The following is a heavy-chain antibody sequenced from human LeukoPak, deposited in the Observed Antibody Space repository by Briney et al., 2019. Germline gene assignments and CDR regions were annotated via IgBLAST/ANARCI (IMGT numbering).Heavy chain of an antibody. CDR1: GFTFSGFA. CDR3: AKMKGHPLPKYYMDV. CDR2: ISGSGDNT. V-gene: IGHV3-23*01. J-gene: IGHJ6*01. D-gene: IGHD1-26*01. Sequence: GGPLRLSCAASGFTFSGFAMSWVRRTPGKGLEWVSGISGSGDNTLYADSVKGRFTISRDNSKNTLYLEMNSLRAEDTAIYYWAKMKGHPLPKYYMDVWGQGTTVTVSS.